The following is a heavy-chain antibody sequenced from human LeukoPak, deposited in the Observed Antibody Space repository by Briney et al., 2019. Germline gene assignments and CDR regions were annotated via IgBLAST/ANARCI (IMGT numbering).Heavy chain of an antibody. V-gene: IGHV1-69*13. J-gene: IGHJ5*02. CDR2: IIPNVGTT. CDR1: GGIFNSYI. Sequence: SVKVSCKASGGIFNSYIISWVRQAPGQGLEWMGGIIPNVGTTNYAQKFQGRVTITVDESTTTVYMELSSLRSEDTAVYYCARDWGLVGSTDWGGHEDWFDPWGQGTLVTVSS. CDR3: ARDWGLVGSTDWGGHEDWFDP. D-gene: IGHD3-16*01.